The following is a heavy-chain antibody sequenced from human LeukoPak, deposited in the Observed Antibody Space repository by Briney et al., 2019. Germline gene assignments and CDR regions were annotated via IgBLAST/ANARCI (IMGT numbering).Heavy chain of an antibody. CDR1: GLTFSSYS. J-gene: IGHJ4*02. V-gene: IGHV3-48*01. CDR3: ASLRRGYSYGFDY. Sequence: PGGSLRLSCAASGLTFSSYSINWVRQAPGKGLEWVSYISSSSSTMYYADSVKGRFTISRDTAENSLYLQMNSLRAEDTAVYYCASLRRGYSYGFDYLGQGTLVTVSS. D-gene: IGHD5-18*01. CDR2: ISSSSSTM.